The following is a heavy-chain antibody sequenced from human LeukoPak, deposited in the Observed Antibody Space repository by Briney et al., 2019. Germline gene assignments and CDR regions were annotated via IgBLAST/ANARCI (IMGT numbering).Heavy chain of an antibody. CDR3: ARQDWSRFYFDY. D-gene: IGHD3-9*01. CDR2: TYYSGGA. J-gene: IGHJ4*02. Sequence: ETLSLTCTVSGGSIGSYYWSWIRQPPGKGLEWIGTTYYSGGAYYNLSLKYRVTISVDTSDNRISLKLKSVTAADAAVYYCARQDWSRFYFDYWGPGTPVTVSS. V-gene: IGHV4-59*04. CDR1: GGSIGSYY.